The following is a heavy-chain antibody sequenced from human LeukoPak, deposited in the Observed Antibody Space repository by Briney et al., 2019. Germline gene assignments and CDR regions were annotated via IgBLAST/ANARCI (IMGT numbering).Heavy chain of an antibody. D-gene: IGHD4-17*01. CDR3: AKDFYGDYGRPGFDY. CDR1: GFTFDDYA. J-gene: IGHJ4*02. V-gene: IGHV3-9*03. Sequence: GRSLTLSCAASGFTFDDYAMHWVRQAPPKGLEWVSGVSWYSGSIDYAASPKGRFTISRDNAKNSLYLQMNSLRAEDMALYYCAKDFYGDYGRPGFDYWGQGTLVTVSS. CDR2: VSWYSGSI.